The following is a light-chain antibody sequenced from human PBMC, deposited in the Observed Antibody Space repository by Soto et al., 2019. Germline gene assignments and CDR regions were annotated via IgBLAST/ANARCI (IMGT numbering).Light chain of an antibody. CDR2: DVS. CDR3: NSYKTRSTLV. Sequence: QSALTQPASVSGSPGQSITISCTGTSSDVGGYNYDSWYQQHPGKAHRLMIFDVSNRPSGVSNRFSGSKSSNTASLTISGLQPDDEADYYCNSYKTRSTLVFGGGTKVTVL. V-gene: IGLV2-14*01. J-gene: IGLJ2*01. CDR1: SSDVGGYNY.